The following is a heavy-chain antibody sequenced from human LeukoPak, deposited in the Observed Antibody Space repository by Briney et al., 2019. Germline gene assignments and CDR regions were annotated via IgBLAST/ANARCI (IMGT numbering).Heavy chain of an antibody. D-gene: IGHD3-3*01. Sequence: PSETLSLTCAVYVDSFSPYYWSWIRQPPGRGLEGVGEINHSGSTNYNPSLKSRVTISLDTSKNQFSLKLTSVTAADTAVYYCARWTWRVPDLWGQGTLVTVSS. CDR2: INHSGST. V-gene: IGHV4-34*01. CDR3: ARWTWRVPDL. CDR1: VDSFSPYY. J-gene: IGHJ5*02.